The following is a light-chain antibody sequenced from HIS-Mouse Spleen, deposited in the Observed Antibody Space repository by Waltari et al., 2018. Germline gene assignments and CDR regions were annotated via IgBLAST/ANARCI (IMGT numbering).Light chain of an antibody. CDR3: YSTDSSGNHRV. V-gene: IGLV3-10*01. CDR1: ALHKKY. J-gene: IGLJ2*01. Sequence: SYELPQPPSVSVSPGQTARITCSGDALHKKYAYWYQQKSGQAPVLVIYEDSKRPSGIPERFSGSSSGTMATLTISGAQVEDEADYYCYSTDSSGNHRVFGGGTKLTVL. CDR2: EDS.